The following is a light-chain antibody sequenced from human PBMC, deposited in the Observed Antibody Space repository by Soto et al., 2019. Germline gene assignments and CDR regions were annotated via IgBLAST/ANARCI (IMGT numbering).Light chain of an antibody. Sequence: DIQMTQSPSSLSASVGDRVTITCQASQAIRNYLNWYQQRPGTAPKLLIYGGSTLETGVTSRFSGRGSAADFTLTISSLQPEDIATYYCQQYDTLPPTFGGGTKVEIK. J-gene: IGKJ4*01. V-gene: IGKV1-33*01. CDR2: GGS. CDR3: QQYDTLPPT. CDR1: QAIRNY.